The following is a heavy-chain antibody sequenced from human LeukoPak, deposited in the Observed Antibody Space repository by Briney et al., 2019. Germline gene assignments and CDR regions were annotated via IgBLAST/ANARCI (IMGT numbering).Heavy chain of an antibody. CDR1: GFTFSSYS. D-gene: IGHD3-10*01. V-gene: IGHV3-21*01. CDR2: ISSSSSYI. CDR3: ARPHYGSGSYYISNYYYMDV. Sequence: GGSLRLSCAASGFTFSSYSMNWVRQAPGEGLEWVSSISSSSSYIYYADSVKGRFTISRDNAKNSLYLQMNSLRAEDTAVYYCARPHYGSGSYYISNYYYMDVWGKGTTVTVSS. J-gene: IGHJ6*03.